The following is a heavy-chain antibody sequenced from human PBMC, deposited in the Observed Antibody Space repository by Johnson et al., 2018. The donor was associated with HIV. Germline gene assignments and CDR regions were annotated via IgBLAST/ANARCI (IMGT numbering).Heavy chain of an antibody. Sequence: VQLVESGGGLVQPGGSLRLSCAASGFTFSDYYMTWISQAPGKGLEWVSSIGSGATIYHSDPVNGRFTLSRDTSKNLLFLQMNSLRAEDTAVYYCARDPGRYCSGGSCYVEDAFDIWGQGTMVTVSS. D-gene: IGHD2-15*01. J-gene: IGHJ3*02. CDR3: ARDPGRYCSGGSCYVEDAFDI. V-gene: IGHV3-69-1*01. CDR1: GFTFSDYY. CDR2: IGSGATI.